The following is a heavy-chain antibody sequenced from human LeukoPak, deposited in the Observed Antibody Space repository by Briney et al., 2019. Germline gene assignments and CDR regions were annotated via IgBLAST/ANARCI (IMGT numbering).Heavy chain of an antibody. CDR2: MNPNSGNT. V-gene: IGHV1-8*03. CDR3: ARAVVAARRGSWFDP. CDR1: GYTFTNYD. J-gene: IGHJ5*02. D-gene: IGHD2-15*01. Sequence: ASVKVSCKASGYTFTNYDINWVQQATGQGLEWMGWMNPNSGNTGYAQKFQGRVTVTRNTSISTAYMELSSLRYEDTAVYYCARAVVAARRGSWFDPWGQGTLVTVSS.